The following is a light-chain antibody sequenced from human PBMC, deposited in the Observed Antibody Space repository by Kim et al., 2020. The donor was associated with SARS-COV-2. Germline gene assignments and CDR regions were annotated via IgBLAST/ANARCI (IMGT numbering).Light chain of an antibody. CDR3: QVWDITSWV. J-gene: IGLJ3*02. V-gene: IGLV3-1*01. Sequence: SVSPGQTATITCSGDKLGDRYVCWYQQKPGQSPVLVISQDNKRPSGIPERFSGSNSGNTATLTISETQAMDEADYYCQVWDITSWVFGGGTKLTVL. CDR2: QDN. CDR1: KLGDRY.